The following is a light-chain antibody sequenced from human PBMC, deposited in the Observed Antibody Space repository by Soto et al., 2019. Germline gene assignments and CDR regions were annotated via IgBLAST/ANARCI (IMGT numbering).Light chain of an antibody. CDR1: QGIRND. V-gene: IGKV1-6*01. Sequence: AIQMTQSPSSLSASVGDRVTITCRASQGIRNDLGWYQQKPGKAPKLLIYAASSLQSGVPSRFSGSGSGTDFTLTIRRLQPEDFATYYCLQDYNYPWTFVQGTKVQIK. J-gene: IGKJ1*01. CDR2: AAS. CDR3: LQDYNYPWT.